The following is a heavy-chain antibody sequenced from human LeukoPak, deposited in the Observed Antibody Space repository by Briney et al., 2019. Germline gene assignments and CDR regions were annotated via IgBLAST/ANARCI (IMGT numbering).Heavy chain of an antibody. J-gene: IGHJ4*02. CDR3: ARGRPYYYGSGSYSALDS. Sequence: SQTLSLTCSVSGDSITSDGFHWSWIRQHPQKGLEWIGHIYPSGDNYYNPSLKGRASISLDTYKNQFSLRLTSVTVADTAVYFCARGRPYYYGSGSYSALDSWGQGTMITVSS. D-gene: IGHD3-10*01. CDR2: IYPSGDN. CDR1: GDSITSDGFH. V-gene: IGHV4-31*03.